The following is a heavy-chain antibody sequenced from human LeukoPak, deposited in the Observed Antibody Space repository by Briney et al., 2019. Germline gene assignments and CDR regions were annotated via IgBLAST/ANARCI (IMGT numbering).Heavy chain of an antibody. CDR1: GFTFDNYA. V-gene: IGHV3-9*01. D-gene: IGHD6-13*01. CDR2: ISWNGGSM. Sequence: TGGSLRLSCAASGFTFDNYAMHRVRQAPGKGLEWVSGISWNGGSMGYADSVKGRFTISRDNAKNSLYLQMNSLRAEDTAFYYCAKDVGTSWQGPYFDYWGQGALVTVSS. CDR3: AKDVGTSWQGPYFDY. J-gene: IGHJ4*02.